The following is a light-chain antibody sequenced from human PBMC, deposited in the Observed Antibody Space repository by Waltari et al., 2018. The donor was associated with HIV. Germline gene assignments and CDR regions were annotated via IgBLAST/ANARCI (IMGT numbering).Light chain of an antibody. CDR3: VSYDSRLDERL. J-gene: IGLJ3*02. CDR2: RNY. Sequence: QSVLTPPPSVAGTPGQTVTISSSGRPSHIETDAFYWYQQLPGTAPKLISHRNYKRPSGVSDRFSCSKSGASASLVISGLRSEDEAHYYCVSYDSRLDERLFGGGTKLTVL. V-gene: IGLV1-47*01. CDR1: PSHIETDA.